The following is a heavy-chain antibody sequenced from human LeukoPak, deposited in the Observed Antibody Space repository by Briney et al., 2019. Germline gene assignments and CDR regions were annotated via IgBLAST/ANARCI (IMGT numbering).Heavy chain of an antibody. CDR3: ARGPFSVVGTTEFDH. J-gene: IGHJ4*02. Sequence: GGSLRLSCTASGFTFSHSWMSWVRQAPRKGLEWVANIKEDGSDKYYVDSVKGRFTISRDNAKNALFLQMNSLRPEDMAVYYCARGPFSVVGTTEFDHWGQGTLVTVSS. V-gene: IGHV3-7*01. CDR2: IKEDGSDK. CDR1: GFTFSHSW. D-gene: IGHD5-12*01.